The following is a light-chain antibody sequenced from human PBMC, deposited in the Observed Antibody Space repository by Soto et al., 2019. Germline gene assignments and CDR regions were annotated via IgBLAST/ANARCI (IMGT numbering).Light chain of an antibody. CDR1: QSLLHSNGYNY. CDR2: LGS. CDR3: MQALQTPIT. J-gene: IGKJ5*01. V-gene: IGKV2-28*01. Sequence: DIVMTQSPLSLPVTPGEPASISCRSSQSLLHSNGYNYLDWYLQKPGQSPQLXXYLGSNRASGVPDRFSGSGSGTDFTLKISRVEAEDVGVYYCMQALQTPITFGQGTRLEIK.